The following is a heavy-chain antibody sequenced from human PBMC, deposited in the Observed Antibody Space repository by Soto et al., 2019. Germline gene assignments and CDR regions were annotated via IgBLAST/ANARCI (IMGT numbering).Heavy chain of an antibody. CDR3: ARDLSIAAAGDDNWFDP. CDR2: ISAYNGNT. CDR1: GYTFTSYG. V-gene: IGHV1-18*01. J-gene: IGHJ5*02. Sequence: QVQLVQSGAEVKKPGASVKVSCKASGYTFTSYGISWVRQAPGQGLEGMGWISAYNGNTNYAQKLQGRVTMTTDTSTSTAYMELRSLRSDDTAVYYCARDLSIAAAGDDNWFDPWGQGTLVTVSS. D-gene: IGHD6-13*01.